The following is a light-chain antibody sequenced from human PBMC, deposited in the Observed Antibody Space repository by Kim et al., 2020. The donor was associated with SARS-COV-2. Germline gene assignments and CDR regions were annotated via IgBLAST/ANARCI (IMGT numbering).Light chain of an antibody. Sequence: SSQGDLATPSCRASQSVSNFLAWYQHKPGQSPRLLMYDAFNRATGIPARFSGSVSGTDFTLTISSLEPEDFAVYYCQQRHNWPLTFGGGTKVDIK. V-gene: IGKV3-11*01. CDR3: QQRHNWPLT. J-gene: IGKJ4*01. CDR2: DAF. CDR1: QSVSNF.